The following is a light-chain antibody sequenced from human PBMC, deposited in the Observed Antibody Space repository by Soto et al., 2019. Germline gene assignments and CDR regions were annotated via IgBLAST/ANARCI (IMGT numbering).Light chain of an antibody. CDR3: HQYNDWPMYA. Sequence: ELVLTQSPDTLSVSPGERATLSCRASQSINTDLACYQQKSGHAPRLLIYSASSRATGIPARFSGSGSGTEFTLTIKSLQSEDFAVYYCHQYNDWPMYAFGQGTTLEI. V-gene: IGKV3-15*01. J-gene: IGKJ2*01. CDR2: SAS. CDR1: QSINTD.